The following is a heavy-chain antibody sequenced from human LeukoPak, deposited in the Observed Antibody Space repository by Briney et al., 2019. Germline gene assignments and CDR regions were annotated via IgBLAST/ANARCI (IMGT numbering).Heavy chain of an antibody. D-gene: IGHD3-10*01. J-gene: IGHJ4*02. Sequence: KPSETLSLTGTVFGGSFSSYYSSWIGQPPGKGLEWNGYIYYSGRTNYNPSLKSRVTISVDTSKTQYSLKLSSVTAADTAVYYCAREDQKRGRRGFDYWGQGTLVTVSS. CDR1: GGSFSSYY. CDR3: AREDQKRGRRGFDY. CDR2: IYYSGRT. V-gene: IGHV4-59*01.